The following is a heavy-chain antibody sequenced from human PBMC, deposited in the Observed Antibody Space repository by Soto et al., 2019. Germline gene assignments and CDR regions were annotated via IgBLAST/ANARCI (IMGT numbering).Heavy chain of an antibody. CDR2: FNPNSGDT. Sequence: ASVKVSCKASGYIFTAYSMHWVRQAPGQGLEWVGWFNPNSGDTIYAQKFQGRVTLAGDTSISTAYMELYSLTSDDTAVYYCAREASAVISLDYWGQGTLVTVSS. CDR1: GYIFTAYS. D-gene: IGHD6-19*01. CDR3: AREASAVISLDY. J-gene: IGHJ4*02. V-gene: IGHV1-2*02.